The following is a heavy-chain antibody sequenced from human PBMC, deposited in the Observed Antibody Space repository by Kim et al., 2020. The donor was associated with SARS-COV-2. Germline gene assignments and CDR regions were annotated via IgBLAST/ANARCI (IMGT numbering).Heavy chain of an antibody. CDR1: GYTFTGYY. J-gene: IGHJ6*02. Sequence: ASVKVSCKASGYTFTGYYMHWVRQAPGQGLEWMGWINPNSGGTNYAQKFQGRVTMTRDTSISTAYMELSRLRSDDTAVYYCARESYYDSSGYYQTNTVYYYYYGMDVWGQGTTVTVSS. D-gene: IGHD3-22*01. V-gene: IGHV1-2*02. CDR3: ARESYYDSSGYYQTNTVYYYYYGMDV. CDR2: INPNSGGT.